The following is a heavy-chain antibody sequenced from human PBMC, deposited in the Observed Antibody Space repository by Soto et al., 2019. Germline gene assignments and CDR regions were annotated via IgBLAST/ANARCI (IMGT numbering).Heavy chain of an antibody. CDR1: GYSFTKYW. Sequence: PGESLKISCKGSGYSFTKYWIGCVRQMPGKGLEWMAIIHPDESDTRYSPSFQGRFTISRDNSKNTLYLQMNSLRAEDTAVYYCAKDQAAYCISTSCSYGMDVWGQGTTVTVSS. CDR2: IHPDESDT. D-gene: IGHD2-2*01. V-gene: IGHV5-51*01. CDR3: AKDQAAYCISTSCSYGMDV. J-gene: IGHJ6*02.